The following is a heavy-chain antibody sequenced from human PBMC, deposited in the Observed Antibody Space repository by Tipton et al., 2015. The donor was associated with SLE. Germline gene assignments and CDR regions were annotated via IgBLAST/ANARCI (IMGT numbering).Heavy chain of an antibody. CDR3: AKDVTISNYHFDV. J-gene: IGHJ2*01. D-gene: IGHD4-11*01. CDR1: ESTFSYYV. CDR2: VHGGGSA. V-gene: IGHV3-23*03. Sequence: SLRLSCVASESTFSYYVMRWVRQAPGKGLEWVSVVHGGGSAYYADSVRGRFTISRDNSKNTVYLQMNSLRAEDTAVYYCAKDVTISNYHFDVWGRGTLVTVSS.